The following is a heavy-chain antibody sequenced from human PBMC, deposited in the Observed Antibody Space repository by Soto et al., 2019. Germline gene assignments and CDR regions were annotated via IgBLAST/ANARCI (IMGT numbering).Heavy chain of an antibody. CDR3: ATGSFTSTGGRIGYHYNAMDV. D-gene: IGHD1-1*01. CDR1: GGTFSSHS. Sequence: SVKVSCKSSGGTFSSHSINWVRQAPGQGLEWMGGIIPIFCPANFAKKFQGRVTITADESTTTAYMELSSLTSDDTAVYYCATGSFTSTGGRIGYHYNAMDVWGQGTTVTVSS. V-gene: IGHV1-69*13. CDR2: IIPIFCPA. J-gene: IGHJ6*02.